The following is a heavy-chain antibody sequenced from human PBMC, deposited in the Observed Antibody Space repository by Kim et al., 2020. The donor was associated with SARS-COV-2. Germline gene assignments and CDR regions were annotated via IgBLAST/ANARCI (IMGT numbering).Heavy chain of an antibody. J-gene: IGHJ4*02. D-gene: IGHD6-19*01. CDR3: ARGPYSSGWRDFDY. Sequence: AAAVKGRRTISRENAKHTLYLQMNSLRADDTAVYYCARGPYSSGWRDFDYWGQGTLVTVSS. V-gene: IGHV3-74*01.